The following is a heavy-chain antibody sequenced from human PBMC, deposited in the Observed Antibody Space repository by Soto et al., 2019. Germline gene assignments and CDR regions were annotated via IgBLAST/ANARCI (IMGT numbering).Heavy chain of an antibody. J-gene: IGHJ4*02. D-gene: IGHD2-2*01. CDR3: ARGGCSSTSCYLDY. V-gene: IGHV1-69*13. Sequence: SVKISCKASGGAFSSYAISWVRQAPGQGLEWMGGIIPIFGTANYAQKFQGRVTITADESTSTAYMEPSSLRSEDTAVYYCARGGCSSTSCYLDYWGQGTLVTVSS. CDR2: IIPIFGTA. CDR1: GGAFSSYA.